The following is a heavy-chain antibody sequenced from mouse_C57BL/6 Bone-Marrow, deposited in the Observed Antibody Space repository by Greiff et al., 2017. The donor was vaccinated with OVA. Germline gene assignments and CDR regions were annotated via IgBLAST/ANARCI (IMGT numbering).Heavy chain of an antibody. D-gene: IGHD2-3*01. CDR2: IDPEDGET. V-gene: IGHV14-2*01. J-gene: IGHJ1*03. CDR1: GFNITDYY. CDR3: APDGYYGYWYFDV. Sequence: EVQLVESGAELVKPGASVKLSCTASGFNITDYYMHWVKQRTEQGLEWIGRIDPEDGETKYAPKFQGKATITADTSSTPAYLQLSSLTSEDTAVYDCAPDGYYGYWYFDVWGTGTTVTVSS.